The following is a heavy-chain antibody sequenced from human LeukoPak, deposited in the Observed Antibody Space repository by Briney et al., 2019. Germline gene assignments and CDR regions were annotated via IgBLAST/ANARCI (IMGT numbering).Heavy chain of an antibody. CDR2: INPSGGST. Sequence: GGSLRLSCAASGFTFSGYPMHWVRQAPGQGLEWMGIINPSGGSTSYAQKFQGRVTMTRDTSTSTVYMELSSLRSEDTAVYYCARDGLYDSSGYYYYYFDYWGQGTLVTVSS. CDR1: GFTFSGYP. CDR3: ARDGLYDSSGYYYYYFDY. V-gene: IGHV1-46*01. J-gene: IGHJ4*02. D-gene: IGHD3-22*01.